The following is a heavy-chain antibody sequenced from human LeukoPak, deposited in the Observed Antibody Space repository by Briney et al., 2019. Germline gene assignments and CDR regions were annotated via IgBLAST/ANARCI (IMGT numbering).Heavy chain of an antibody. D-gene: IGHD6-19*01. J-gene: IGHJ4*02. CDR1: GYTFTTYW. CDR2: IYPGDSDP. V-gene: IGHV5-51*01. Sequence: GESLKISCKGSGYTFTTYWIGWVRQMPGKGLEWMGIIYPGDSDPRYSPSFQGQVTISADKSISTAYLQWSSLKASDTAMYYCARLLEGVAGTWGYWGQGTLVTVS. CDR3: ARLLEGVAGTWGY.